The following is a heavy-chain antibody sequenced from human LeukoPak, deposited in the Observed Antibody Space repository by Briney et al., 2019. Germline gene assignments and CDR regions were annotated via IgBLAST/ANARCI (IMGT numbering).Heavy chain of an antibody. CDR1: GGSISSYY. D-gene: IGHD6-13*01. CDR3: ARGGLAAAGRNMVP. Sequence: PSETLSLTCTVSGGSISSYYWSWLRQPAGKGLEWIGRIYTSGSTNYNPSLKSRVTMSVDTSKNQFSLKLSSVTAADTAVYYCARGGLAAAGRNMVPWGQGTLVTVSS. J-gene: IGHJ5*02. V-gene: IGHV4-4*07. CDR2: IYTSGST.